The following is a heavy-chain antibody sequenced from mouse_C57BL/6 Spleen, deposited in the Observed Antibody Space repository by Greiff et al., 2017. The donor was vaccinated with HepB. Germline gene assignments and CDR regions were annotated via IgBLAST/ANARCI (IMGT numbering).Heavy chain of an antibody. Sequence: EVQRVESGPGLVKPSQSLSLTCSVPGYSITSGYYWNWIRQFPGNKLEWMGYISYDGSNNYNPSLKNRISITRDTSKNQFFLKLNSVTTEDTATYYCARDMTVVSFDYWGQGTTLTVSS. D-gene: IGHD1-1*01. V-gene: IGHV3-6*01. CDR2: ISYDGSN. CDR1: GYSITSGYY. J-gene: IGHJ2*01. CDR3: ARDMTVVSFDY.